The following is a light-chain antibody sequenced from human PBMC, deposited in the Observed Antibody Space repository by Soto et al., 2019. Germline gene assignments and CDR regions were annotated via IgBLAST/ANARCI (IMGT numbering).Light chain of an antibody. CDR1: QSVSSN. CDR3: QQYNNWPPLT. CDR2: GAS. V-gene: IGKV3-15*01. J-gene: IGKJ4*01. Sequence: EIVMTQSPATLSVSPGERATLSCRASQSVSSNLAWYQQKPGQAPRLLIYGASTRATGIPARLSGSGSGTEFTLTISSLQSEDFAVYYCQQYNNWPPLTFGGGTNVEIK.